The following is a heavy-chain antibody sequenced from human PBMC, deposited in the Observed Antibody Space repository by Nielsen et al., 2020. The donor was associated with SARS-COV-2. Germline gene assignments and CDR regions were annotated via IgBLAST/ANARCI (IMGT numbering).Heavy chain of an antibody. D-gene: IGHD6-25*01. V-gene: IGHV3-33*03. Sequence: GESLKISCEASGFTLSSHGMHWVRQPPGKGLEWVAHIWYHGGDENYADSVRGRFTISRDLSKNTVYLQMNSLRAEDTAVYYCAKAFRSSDWVRAATDIWGQGTLVTVSS. CDR1: GFTLSSHG. J-gene: IGHJ4*02. CDR3: AKAFRSSDWVRAATDI. CDR2: IWYHGGDE.